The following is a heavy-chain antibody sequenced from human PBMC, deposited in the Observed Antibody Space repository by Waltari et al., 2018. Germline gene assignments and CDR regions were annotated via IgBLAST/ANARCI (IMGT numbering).Heavy chain of an antibody. CDR3: ARDRDYYDSSGYCVY. CDR1: GFTFSSYA. V-gene: IGHV3-23*04. Sequence: EVQLVESGGGLVQPGGSLRLSCAASGFTFSSYAMSWVRQAPGKGLEWVSAISGSGGSTYYADSVKGRFTISRDDSKNSLYLQMNSLRAEDTAVYYCARDRDYYDSSGYCVYWGQGTLVTVSS. J-gene: IGHJ4*02. D-gene: IGHD3-22*01. CDR2: ISGSGGST.